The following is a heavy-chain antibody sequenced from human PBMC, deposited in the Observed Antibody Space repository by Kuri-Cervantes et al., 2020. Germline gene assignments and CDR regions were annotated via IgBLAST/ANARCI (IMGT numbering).Heavy chain of an antibody. CDR1: GYTFTSYA. CDR3: ARDIPLIDY. V-gene: IGHV7-4-1*02. Sequence: ASVKVTCRASGYTFTSYAMNWVRQAPGQGLEWMEWINTNTGNPTYAQGFTGRFVFSLDTSVSTAYLQISSLKAEDTAVYYCARDIPLIDYWGQGTLVTVSS. CDR2: INTNTGNP. J-gene: IGHJ4*02.